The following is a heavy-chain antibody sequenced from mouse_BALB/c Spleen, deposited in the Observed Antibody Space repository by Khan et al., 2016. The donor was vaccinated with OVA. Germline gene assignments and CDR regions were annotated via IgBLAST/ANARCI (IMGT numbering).Heavy chain of an antibody. CDR2: MWIGGSA. CDR3: VRNRGGGSDWYFDV. V-gene: IGHV2-6-4*01. D-gene: IGHD3-3*01. CDR1: GFSLSRYS. J-gene: IGHJ1*01. Sequence: QVQLKESGPGLVAPSQSLSISCTVSGFSLSRYSIHWLRQPPGKGLEWLGIMWIGGSADYNSALKSRLSISKDNSKSQVFLKMNSPQADDTAMYYCVRNRGGGSDWYFDVWGAGTTVTVSS.